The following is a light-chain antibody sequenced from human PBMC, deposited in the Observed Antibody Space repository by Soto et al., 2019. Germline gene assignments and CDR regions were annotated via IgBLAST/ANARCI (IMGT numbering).Light chain of an antibody. J-gene: IGKJ5*01. CDR2: DAS. CDR3: QQRSNWPPIT. V-gene: IGKV3-11*01. Sequence: PVERATLSCMASQSVSTYVAWFRQRPGQAPRLLIYDASNRATGIPARFSGSGSGTDFTLTISSLEPEDFAVYYCQQRSNWPPITFGQGTRLEIK. CDR1: QSVSTY.